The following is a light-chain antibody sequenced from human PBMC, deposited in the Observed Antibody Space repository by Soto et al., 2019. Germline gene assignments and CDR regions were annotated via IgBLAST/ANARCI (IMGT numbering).Light chain of an antibody. CDR1: QSISSW. CDR3: QKHNSYSYT. J-gene: IGKJ2*01. CDR2: KAS. Sequence: DIQMTQSPSTLSASVGDRVTITCRASQSISSWLAWYQQKPGKAPKLLIYKASSLESGVPSRFSGSGSGTEFTLTIRSLQPDDFATYYRQKHNSYSYTFGQGTKLEIK. V-gene: IGKV1-5*03.